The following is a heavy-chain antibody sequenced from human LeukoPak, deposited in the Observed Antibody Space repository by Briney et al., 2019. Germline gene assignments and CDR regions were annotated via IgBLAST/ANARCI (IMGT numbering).Heavy chain of an antibody. Sequence: GGSLRLSCAASGFTFRNYAMHWVRQAPGKGPEWVAVVSYDGNTNHYADSVRGRLTSSRDNSNNTLYLEVNSLRTGDTAVYYCARGRTSRTAFDIWGPGTMVTVSS. J-gene: IGHJ3*02. CDR1: GFTFRNYA. V-gene: IGHV3-30*01. CDR2: VSYDGNTN. D-gene: IGHD1-7*01. CDR3: ARGRTSRTAFDI.